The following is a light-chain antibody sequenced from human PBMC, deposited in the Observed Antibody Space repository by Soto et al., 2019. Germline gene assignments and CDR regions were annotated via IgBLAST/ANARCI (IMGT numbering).Light chain of an antibody. CDR3: QQYNNYPRT. V-gene: IGKV1-5*03. CDR2: RAS. J-gene: IGKJ1*01. CDR1: QTVDTW. Sequence: DIQMTQFPSTLPASVGDTATITCRASQTVDTWLAWYQQKPGKAPSLLIYRASSLESGVPSRFSGSGSGTEFTLTIRSLQPDDFASYYCQQYNNYPRTFGQGTKVEVK.